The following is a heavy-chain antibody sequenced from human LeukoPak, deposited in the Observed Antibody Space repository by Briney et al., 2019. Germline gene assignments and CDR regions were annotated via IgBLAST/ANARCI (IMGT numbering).Heavy chain of an antibody. CDR1: GYTFTTYS. J-gene: IGHJ4*02. D-gene: IGHD1-26*01. V-gene: IGHV5-51*01. CDR2: IYPGDSDT. Sequence: GESLKISCKVSGYTFTTYSIGWVRQMPGKGLEWMGVIYPGDSDTRYSPSFQGQVTISADKSISTAYLQWNSLKASDTAMYYCARRAADWELLDYWGQVALVTISS. CDR3: ARRAADWELLDY.